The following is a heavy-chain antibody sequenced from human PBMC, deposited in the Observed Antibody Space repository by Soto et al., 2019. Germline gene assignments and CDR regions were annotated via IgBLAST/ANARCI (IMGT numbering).Heavy chain of an antibody. D-gene: IGHD3-16*01. Sequence: QVQLVEFGGGAVQPGRSLRLSCAASGFTFSKFAMHWVRQAPGKGLEWVAVISNDGRKKYYADSVTGRFTISRENSNNSVCLQMISLSIEDMAVYYCAKDISSYSGGLTYYVDYWGQGTLVTV. J-gene: IGHJ4*02. CDR2: ISNDGRKK. CDR1: GFTFSKFA. V-gene: IGHV3-30*04. CDR3: AKDISSYSGGLTYYVDY.